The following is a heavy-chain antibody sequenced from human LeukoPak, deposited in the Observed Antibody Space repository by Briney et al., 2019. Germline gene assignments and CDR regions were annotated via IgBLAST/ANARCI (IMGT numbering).Heavy chain of an antibody. CDR1: SGSISSSSYY. Sequence: SETLSLTCAVSSGSISSSSYYWGWIRQPPGKGLEWIGSIYYSGSTYYNPSLKSRVTLSVDTSKNQFSLKLRSVTAADTAVYYCARQERGYDGSGHRAFDVWGQGTMVTISS. V-gene: IGHV4-39*01. J-gene: IGHJ3*01. CDR3: ARQERGYDGSGHRAFDV. CDR2: IYYSGST. D-gene: IGHD3-22*01.